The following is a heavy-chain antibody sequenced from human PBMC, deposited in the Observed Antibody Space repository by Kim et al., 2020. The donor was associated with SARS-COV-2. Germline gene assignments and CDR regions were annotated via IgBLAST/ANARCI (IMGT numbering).Heavy chain of an antibody. CDR2: ISYDGSKK. V-gene: IGHV3-30*04. J-gene: IGHJ6*02. CDR3: ARAPEGLDV. CDR1: GFTFSSYA. Sequence: GGSLRLSCAASGFTFSSYAMHWVRQAPGKGLEWVAVISYDGSKKYYADSVKGRFTISRDISKNTMYLQMNSLRAEDTAVYYCARAPEGLDVWGQGTTVTV.